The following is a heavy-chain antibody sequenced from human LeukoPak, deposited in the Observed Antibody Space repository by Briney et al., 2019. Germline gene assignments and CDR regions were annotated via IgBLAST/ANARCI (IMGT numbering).Heavy chain of an antibody. CDR2: VSSASTNT. V-gene: IGHV3-30*04. D-gene: IGHD7-27*01. J-gene: IGHJ4*02. CDR1: GFTFSSYA. CDR3: ARGLTDYYFDY. Sequence: GGSLRLSCAASGFTFSSYAMHWVRHPPGKGLEWVATVSSASTNTYYADSVKGRFTISRDNSKSTLYLQMNSLSAEDTAVYYCARGLTDYYFDYWGQGTLVTVSS.